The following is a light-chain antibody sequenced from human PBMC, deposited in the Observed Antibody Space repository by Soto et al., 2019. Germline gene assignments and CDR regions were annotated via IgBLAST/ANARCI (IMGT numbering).Light chain of an antibody. CDR2: KAS. CDR3: EQYYSYSIT. CDR1: QSISSW. Sequence: DIQMTQSPSTLSASVGDRVTITCRASQSISSWLAWYQQKPGKAPKLLIYKASSLESGVPSRLSGSGSGTEFTLTISSLQPDDFATYYCEQYYSYSITFGPGTKVDIK. J-gene: IGKJ3*01. V-gene: IGKV1-5*03.